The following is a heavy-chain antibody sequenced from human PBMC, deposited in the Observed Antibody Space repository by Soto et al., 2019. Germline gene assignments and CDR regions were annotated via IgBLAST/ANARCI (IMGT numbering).Heavy chain of an antibody. CDR2: IIPIFGTA. J-gene: IGHJ6*02. CDR3: ARDSPGYSSSPYGMDV. V-gene: IGHV1-69*01. D-gene: IGHD6-13*01. Sequence: SVKVSCKASGGTFSSYAISWVRQAPVQGLEWMGGIIPIFGTANYAQKFQGRVTITADESTSTAYMELSSLRSEDTAVYYCARDSPGYSSSPYGMDVWGQGTTVTVSS. CDR1: GGTFSSYA.